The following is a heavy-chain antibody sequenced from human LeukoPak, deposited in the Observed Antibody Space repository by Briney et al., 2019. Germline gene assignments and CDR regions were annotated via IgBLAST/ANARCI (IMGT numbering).Heavy chain of an antibody. CDR2: IDWDDDK. CDR1: GFSLSTSGMC. D-gene: IGHD3-10*01. V-gene: IGHV2-70*11. J-gene: IGHJ4*02. CDR3: ARMTMVRGAYRFDY. Sequence: SGPALVKPTQTLTLTCTFSGFSLSTSGMCVSWIRQPPGKALEWLARIDWDDDKYYSTSLKTRLTISKDTSKNQVVLTMTNMDPVDTATYYCARMTMVRGAYRFDYWGQGTLVTVSS.